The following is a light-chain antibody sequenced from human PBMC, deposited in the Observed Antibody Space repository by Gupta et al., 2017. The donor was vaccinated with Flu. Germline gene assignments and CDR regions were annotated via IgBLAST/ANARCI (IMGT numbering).Light chain of an antibody. CDR2: DVT. CDR3: CSYAGTYIHYV. CDR1: SSDVGGYIY. Sequence: QSALPQPRPVSGSPGPSVTISCTGTSSDVGGYIYVSWYQHHPGKAPKLVIYDVTKRPSGVPDRFSGSKSGNTASLTISGLQAEDDADYYCCSYAGTYIHYVFGTGTKVTVL. J-gene: IGLJ1*01. V-gene: IGLV2-11*01.